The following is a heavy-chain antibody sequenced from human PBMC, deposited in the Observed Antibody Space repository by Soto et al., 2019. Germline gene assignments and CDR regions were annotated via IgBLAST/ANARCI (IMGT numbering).Heavy chain of an antibody. Sequence: QVQLVESGGDVVQPGRSLRLSCAASGFSFVTYGFHWVRQTPGKGLEWVAVIWHDGSNKYYADSVKGRFTISRDNSENTIYLQMNSLRAEDTAVYYCARDLCSTSSCLHSWGQGTLVTVSS. CDR3: ARDLCSTSSCLHS. CDR2: IWHDGSNK. V-gene: IGHV3-33*01. CDR1: GFSFVTYG. D-gene: IGHD2-15*01. J-gene: IGHJ4*02.